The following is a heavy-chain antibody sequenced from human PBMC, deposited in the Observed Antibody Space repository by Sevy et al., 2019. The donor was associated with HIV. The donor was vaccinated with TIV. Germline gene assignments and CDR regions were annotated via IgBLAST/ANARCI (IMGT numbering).Heavy chain of an antibody. CDR3: ARVGGSSNWFDP. Sequence: VGSLRLSCAGSGFTFSSYAMHWVHQAPGKVLEWVAVISNDGSNKYYADSVKGRLTISRDNSRNTLYLQMDSLRIEDTAVYYCARVGGSSNWFDPWGQGTLVTVSS. V-gene: IGHV3-30-3*01. J-gene: IGHJ5*02. CDR1: GFTFSSYA. D-gene: IGHD1-26*01. CDR2: ISNDGSNK.